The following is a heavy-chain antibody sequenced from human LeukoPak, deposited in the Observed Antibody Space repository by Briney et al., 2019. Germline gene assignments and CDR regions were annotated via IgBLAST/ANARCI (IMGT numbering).Heavy chain of an antibody. V-gene: IGHV4-59*12. Sequence: SETLSLTCTVSGGSISSYYWSWIRQAPGKGLEWIGYIYYSGSTNYNPSLKSRVTISVDTSKNQFSLKLSSVTAADTAVYYCARGRPYYYAYYFDYWGQGTLVTVSS. D-gene: IGHD3-10*01. CDR2: IYYSGST. J-gene: IGHJ4*02. CDR1: GGSISSYY. CDR3: ARGRPYYYAYYFDY.